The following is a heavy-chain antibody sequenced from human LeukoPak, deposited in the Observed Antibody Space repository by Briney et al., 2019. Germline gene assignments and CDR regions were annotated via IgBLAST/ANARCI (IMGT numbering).Heavy chain of an antibody. CDR3: ARQMATKLFGFDY. V-gene: IGHV4-59*08. D-gene: IGHD5-12*01. CDR2: IYHSGST. Sequence: SETLSLTCTVSGGSISSYYWSWIRQPPGKGLEWIGYIYHSGSTYYNPSLKSRVTISVDRSKNQFSLKLSSVTAADTAVYYCARQMATKLFGFDYWGQGTLVTVSS. J-gene: IGHJ4*02. CDR1: GGSISSYY.